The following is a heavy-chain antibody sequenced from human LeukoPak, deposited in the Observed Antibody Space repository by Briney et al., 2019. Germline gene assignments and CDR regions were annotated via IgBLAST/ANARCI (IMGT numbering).Heavy chain of an antibody. CDR3: ARLADTVRGVMDYYYYYYMDV. Sequence: SETLSLTCTVSGGSISSYYWSWIRQPPGKGLEWIGYIYYSGSTNYTPSLKSRVTLSVDTSKNQFSLKLSSVTAADTAVYYCARLADTVRGVMDYYYYYYMDVWGKGTTVTVPS. J-gene: IGHJ6*03. CDR2: IYYSGST. CDR1: GGSISSYY. D-gene: IGHD3-10*01. V-gene: IGHV4-59*01.